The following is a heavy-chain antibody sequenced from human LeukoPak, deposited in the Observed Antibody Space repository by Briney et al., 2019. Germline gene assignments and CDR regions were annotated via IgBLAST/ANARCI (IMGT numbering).Heavy chain of an antibody. CDR1: RFTLSNYG. Sequence: GGSLRLSCAASRFTLSNYGVNWVRQAPGKGLEWVSYINSRSSTIYYADSVRGRFTISRDNAKNSLYLQMNSLKAEDTAIYYCAREVGTPQAFDIWGQGTMVTVSS. V-gene: IGHV3-48*01. J-gene: IGHJ3*02. CDR3: AREVGTPQAFDI. D-gene: IGHD1-26*01. CDR2: INSRSSTI.